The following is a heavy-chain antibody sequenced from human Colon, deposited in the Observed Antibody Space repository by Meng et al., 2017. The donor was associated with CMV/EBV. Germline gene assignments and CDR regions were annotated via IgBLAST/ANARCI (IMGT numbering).Heavy chain of an antibody. V-gene: IGHV3-13*01. CDR2: IGTAGDT. D-gene: IGHD3-10*01. CDR3: ARGGQGGQAYMDV. CDR1: GFTFSHYD. J-gene: IGHJ6*02. Sequence: GGSLRLSCAASGFTFSHYDFHWVRQTPGKGLEWVSAIGTAGDTYYPASVKGRFTVSRENAKTSLSLEMNSLRAGDTAVYYCARGGQGGQAYMDVWGQGTTVTVSS.